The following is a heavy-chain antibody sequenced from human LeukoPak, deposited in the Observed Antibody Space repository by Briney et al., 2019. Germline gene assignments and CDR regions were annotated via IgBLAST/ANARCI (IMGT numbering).Heavy chain of an antibody. D-gene: IGHD6-13*01. Sequence: PAETLSHTCTVSGGSISSGGYYWSWIRQHPGKGLEWIGYIYYSGSTYYNPSLKSRVTISVDTSKNQFSLKLSSVTAADTAVYYCARVERLIAAAGYNWFDPWGQGTLVTVSS. CDR2: IYYSGST. J-gene: IGHJ5*02. CDR3: ARVERLIAAAGYNWFDP. V-gene: IGHV4-31*03. CDR1: GGSISSGGYY.